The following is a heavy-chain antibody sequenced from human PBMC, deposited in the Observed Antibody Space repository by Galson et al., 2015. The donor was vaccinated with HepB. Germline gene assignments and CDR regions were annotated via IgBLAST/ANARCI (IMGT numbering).Heavy chain of an antibody. V-gene: IGHV3-30*09. CDR2: ISYDGSTK. D-gene: IGHD5-18*01. CDR3: ANPSWTQLWFPLDY. J-gene: IGHJ4*02. CDR1: GFSFSGSS. Sequence: SLRLSCAASGFSFSGSSMHWVRQGPGKGLEWVAVISYDGSTKYYANSVRGRFAISRDNSKNTLYLQMNALRNEDTAVYYCANPSWTQLWFPLDYWGQGTLVTVSS.